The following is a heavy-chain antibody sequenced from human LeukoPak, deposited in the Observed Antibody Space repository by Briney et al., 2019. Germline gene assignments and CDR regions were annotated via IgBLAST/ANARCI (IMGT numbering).Heavy chain of an antibody. Sequence: PGGSLRLSCAASGFTFSSYAMSWVRQAPGKGLEWVSRIIGDGSARDYADSVKGRFTISRDNAKNTVYLQLNSLRAEDTAVYYCARDLRDYNYWGQGTLVTVSS. J-gene: IGHJ4*02. D-gene: IGHD4-11*01. CDR2: IIGDGSAR. V-gene: IGHV3-74*01. CDR1: GFTFSSYA. CDR3: ARDLRDYNY.